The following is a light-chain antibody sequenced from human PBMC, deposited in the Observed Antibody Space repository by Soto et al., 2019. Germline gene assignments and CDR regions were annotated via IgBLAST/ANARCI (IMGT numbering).Light chain of an antibody. CDR2: GNS. CDR1: SSNIGAGYD. J-gene: IGLJ1*01. V-gene: IGLV1-40*01. CDR3: QSYDSSLSAYV. Sequence: QSVLAQPPSVSGAPGQKVTISCTGSSSNIGAGYDLHWYQQLPGTAPKLLLYGNSNRPSGVPERFSGSKSGTSASLAITGLQAEDEADYYCQSYDSSLSAYVFGTGTKLTVL.